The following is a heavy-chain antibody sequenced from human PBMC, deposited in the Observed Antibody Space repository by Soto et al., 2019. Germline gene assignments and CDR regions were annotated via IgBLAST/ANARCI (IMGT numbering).Heavy chain of an antibody. CDR1: GFTFSSYW. V-gene: IGHV3-74*01. J-gene: IGHJ4*02. Sequence: GGSLRLSCAASGFTFSSYWMHWVRQAPEKGLMWVSHINSDGSSTTYADSVKGRFTISRDNAKNTLFLQMNSLRADDTAVYYCVRDDVGVGIDSGCLGTLVTVSS. CDR2: INSDGSST. CDR3: VRDDVGVGIDS. D-gene: IGHD1-26*01.